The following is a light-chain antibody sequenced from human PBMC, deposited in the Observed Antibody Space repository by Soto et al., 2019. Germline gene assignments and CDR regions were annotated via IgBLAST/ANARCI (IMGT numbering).Light chain of an antibody. Sequence: QSVLTQPASVSGCPGQSITISCTGTSSDVGGYNCVSWYQQHPGKAPKLMIYDVSNRPSGVSNRFSGSKSGNTASLTISGLQAEDEADYSCSSYTSSSTLEGVFGTGTKVPVL. CDR2: DVS. V-gene: IGLV2-14*01. CDR3: SSYTSSSTLEGV. J-gene: IGLJ1*01. CDR1: SSDVGGYNC.